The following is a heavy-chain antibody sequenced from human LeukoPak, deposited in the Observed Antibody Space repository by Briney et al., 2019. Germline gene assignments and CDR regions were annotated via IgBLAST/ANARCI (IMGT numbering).Heavy chain of an antibody. V-gene: IGHV3-33*08. J-gene: IGHJ4*02. CDR2: IWYDGSNK. CDR3: ARSWGAVAEIDY. CDR1: GFTFSSYA. Sequence: GRSLRLSCAASGFTFSSYAMHWVRQTPGKGLEWVAVIWYDGSNKYYADSVKGRFTISRDNSKNTLYLQMNSLRAEDTAVYYCARSWGAVAEIDYWGQGTLVTVSS. D-gene: IGHD6-19*01.